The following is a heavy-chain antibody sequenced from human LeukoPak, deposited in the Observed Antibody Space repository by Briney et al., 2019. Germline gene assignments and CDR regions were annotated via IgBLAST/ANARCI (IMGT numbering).Heavy chain of an antibody. Sequence: SVKVSCKASGGTFSSYAISWVRQAPGQGLEWMGRIIPIFGTANYAQKFQGRVTITTDESTSTAYMELSSLRSEDTAVYYCARDFYDSSGYDYWGQGTLVTVSS. D-gene: IGHD3-22*01. V-gene: IGHV1-69*05. J-gene: IGHJ4*02. CDR1: GGTFSSYA. CDR3: ARDFYDSSGYDY. CDR2: IIPIFGTA.